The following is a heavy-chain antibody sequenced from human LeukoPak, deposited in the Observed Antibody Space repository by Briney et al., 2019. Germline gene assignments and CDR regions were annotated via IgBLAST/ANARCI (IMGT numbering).Heavy chain of an antibody. CDR2: IIPIFGTA. CDR3: ATQLERGFDY. Sequence: GASVKVSCKASGGTFSSYAISWVRQAPGQGLEWMGGIIPIFGTANYAQKFQGRVTITADESTSTAYVELSSLRSEDTAVYYCATQLERGFDYWGQGTLVTVSS. D-gene: IGHD1-1*01. CDR1: GGTFSSYA. V-gene: IGHV1-69*13. J-gene: IGHJ4*02.